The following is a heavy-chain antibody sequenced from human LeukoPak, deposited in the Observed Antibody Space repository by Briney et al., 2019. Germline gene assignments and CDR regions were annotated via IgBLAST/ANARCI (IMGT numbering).Heavy chain of an antibody. CDR2: ISWDGGST. CDR1: GFTFDDYA. D-gene: IGHD5-18*01. V-gene: IGHV3-43D*03. J-gene: IGHJ4*02. Sequence: GGSLRLSCAASGFTFDDYAMHWVRQAPGKGLEWVSLISWDGGSTYYADSVKGRFTISRDNSKNSLYLQMNSLRAEDTALYYCAKGVVDTAMVGEFDYWGQGTLVTVSS. CDR3: AKGVVDTAMVGEFDY.